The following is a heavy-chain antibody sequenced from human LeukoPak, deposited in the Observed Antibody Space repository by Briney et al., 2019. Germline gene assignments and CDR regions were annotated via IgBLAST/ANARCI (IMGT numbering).Heavy chain of an antibody. CDR1: GYTFTGYY. J-gene: IGHJ4*02. D-gene: IGHD4-23*01. CDR3: ARDKYGGNSLDY. CDR2: IDPNSGGT. Sequence: ASVKVSCKASGYTFTGYYMHWVRQAPGQGLEWMGWIDPNSGGTNYAQNFQGRVTMTRDTSISTVHMELSRLRSDDTAVYYCARDKYGGNSLDYWGQGTLVTVSS. V-gene: IGHV1-2*02.